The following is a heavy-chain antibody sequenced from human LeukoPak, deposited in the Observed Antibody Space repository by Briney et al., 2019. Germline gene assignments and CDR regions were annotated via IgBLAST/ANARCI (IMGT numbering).Heavy chain of an antibody. CDR1: GGSFSDYY. Sequence: SETLSLTCAVYGGSFSDYYWSWIRQPPGKGLEWIGNVYYSGSTYYNPSLKSRVTISIDTSKNQFSLKLSSVTAADTAVYYCAKYSTYYPNWFDPWGQGTLVTVSS. J-gene: IGHJ5*02. CDR2: VYYSGST. CDR3: AKYSTYYPNWFDP. V-gene: IGHV4-34*01. D-gene: IGHD3-10*01.